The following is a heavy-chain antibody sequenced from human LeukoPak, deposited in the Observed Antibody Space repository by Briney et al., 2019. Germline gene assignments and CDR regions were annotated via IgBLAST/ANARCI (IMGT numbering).Heavy chain of an antibody. CDR3: VRDGGVSGYDLLDY. CDR2: INQDGSEE. J-gene: IGHJ4*02. CDR1: GFTFSHYW. V-gene: IGHV3-7*01. Sequence: GGSLRLSCAASGFTFSHYWMTWVRQAPGKGLEWVAQINQDGSEEYYMDSVKARFTISRDNAKNSVFLQMNSLRAEDTPVYYCVRDGGVSGYDLLDYWGQGTLVTVSS. D-gene: IGHD5-12*01.